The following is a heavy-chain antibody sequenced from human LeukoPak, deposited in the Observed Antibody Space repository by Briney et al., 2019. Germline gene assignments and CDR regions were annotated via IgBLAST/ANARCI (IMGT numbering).Heavy chain of an antibody. D-gene: IGHD3-16*01. Sequence: SVKVSCKASGGTFSSYAISWVRQAPGQGLEWMGRIIPILGIANYAQKFQGRVTITADTSTSTAYMELRSLRSDDTAVYYCARDTPLGGGDPDYWGQGTLVTVSS. V-gene: IGHV1-69*04. J-gene: IGHJ4*02. CDR2: IIPILGIA. CDR3: ARDTPLGGGDPDY. CDR1: GGTFSSYA.